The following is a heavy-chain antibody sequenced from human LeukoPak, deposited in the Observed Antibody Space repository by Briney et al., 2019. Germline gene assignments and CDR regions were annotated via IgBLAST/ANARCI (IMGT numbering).Heavy chain of an antibody. CDR3: AKDTVAVSALFDP. CDR2: ISESGSST. D-gene: IGHD4-23*01. V-gene: IGHV3-23*01. Sequence: SGGSLRLSCAASGFTFSSYAMSWVRQAPGKGLEWLSSISESGSSTYYADSVKGRFTISRDNSKNTLYLQMNSPRAEDTAVYYCAKDTVAVSALFDPWGQGTLVTVSS. CDR1: GFTFSSYA. J-gene: IGHJ5*02.